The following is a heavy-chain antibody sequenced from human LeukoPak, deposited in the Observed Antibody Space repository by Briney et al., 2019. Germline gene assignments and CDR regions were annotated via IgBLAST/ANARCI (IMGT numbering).Heavy chain of an antibody. V-gene: IGHV1-2*02. CDR2: INPNSGGT. Sequence: ASVKVSCKASGYTFTSFGISWVRQAPGQGLEWMGWINPNSGGTNYAQKFQGRVTMTRDTSISTAYMELSRLRSDDTAVYYCARGAGSSWYGDYWGQGTLVTVSS. CDR1: GYTFTSFG. D-gene: IGHD6-13*01. J-gene: IGHJ4*02. CDR3: ARGAGSSWYGDY.